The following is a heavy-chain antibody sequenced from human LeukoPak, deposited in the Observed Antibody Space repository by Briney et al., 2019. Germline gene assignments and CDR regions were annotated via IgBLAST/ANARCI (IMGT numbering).Heavy chain of an antibody. D-gene: IGHD6-19*01. CDR3: ARERGYGSGWPFDY. J-gene: IGHJ4*02. Sequence: PSETLSLTCSVSGGSISSYYWSWIRQPPGKGLEWIGYIYYSGSTNYNPSLKSRVTISVDTSKSQFSLKLSSVTAADTAVYYCARERGYGSGWPFDYWGQGTLVTVSS. CDR1: GGSISSYY. V-gene: IGHV4-59*01. CDR2: IYYSGST.